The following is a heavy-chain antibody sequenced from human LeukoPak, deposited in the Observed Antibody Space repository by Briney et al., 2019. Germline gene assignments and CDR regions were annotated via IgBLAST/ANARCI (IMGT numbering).Heavy chain of an antibody. J-gene: IGHJ6*03. V-gene: IGHV3-23*01. CDR1: GFTFSSYA. D-gene: IGHD2-8*01. CDR3: ANGNRCTSPNCLGYYYFYMDV. CDR2: FSGSGGTT. Sequence: PGGSPRLSCAASGFTFSSYAMNWVRQAPGRGLEWVSGFSGSGGTTYYADSVKGRFTISRDNSKNTLYLQMNSLRAEDTAVYYCANGNRCTSPNCLGYYYFYMDVWGKGTTVTVSS.